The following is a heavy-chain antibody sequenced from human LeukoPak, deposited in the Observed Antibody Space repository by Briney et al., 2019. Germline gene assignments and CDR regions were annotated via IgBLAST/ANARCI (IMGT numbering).Heavy chain of an antibody. V-gene: IGHV4-59*01. CDR2: IYSSGST. J-gene: IGHJ5*02. D-gene: IGHD2-15*01. Sequence: SETLSLTCTVSGGSISSDYWNWIRLPPGKGLEWIGYIYSSGSTIYNPSLKSRVTISIDTSRNQFSLRLSSVTAADTAVYYCARDHCSGGSCYPGWFDPWGQGTLVTVSS. CDR1: GGSISSDY. CDR3: ARDHCSGGSCYPGWFDP.